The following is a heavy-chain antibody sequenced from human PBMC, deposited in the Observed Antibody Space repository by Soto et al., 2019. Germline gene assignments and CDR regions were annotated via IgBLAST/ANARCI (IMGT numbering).Heavy chain of an antibody. CDR1: GGSISSYY. V-gene: IGHV4-59*08. CDR3: ARFYGWFGESIYYYFDY. CDR2: IYYSGST. D-gene: IGHD3-10*01. J-gene: IGHJ4*02. Sequence: PSETLSLTCTVSGGSISSYYWSWIRQPPGKGLEWIGYIYYSGSTNYNPSLKSRVTISVDTSKNQFSLKLSSVTAADTAVYYCARFYGWFGESIYYYFDYWGQGTLVTVSS.